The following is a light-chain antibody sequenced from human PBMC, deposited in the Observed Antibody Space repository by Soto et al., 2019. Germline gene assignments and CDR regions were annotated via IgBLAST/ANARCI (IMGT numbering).Light chain of an antibody. CDR3: MQALQTPWT. CDR2: LGS. V-gene: IGKV2-28*01. Sequence: DIVMTQSPLSLPVTPGEPASISCRSSQSLLHSNGYYYLDWYLQKPGQSPQLLIYLGSNRASGVPDRFSGSGSGIDFTLKISAVEAEDVGVYYCMQALQTPWTFGQGTKVEIK. CDR1: QSLLHSNGYYY. J-gene: IGKJ1*01.